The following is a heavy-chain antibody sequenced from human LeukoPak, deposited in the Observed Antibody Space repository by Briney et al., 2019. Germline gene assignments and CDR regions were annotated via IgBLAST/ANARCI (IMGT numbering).Heavy chain of an antibody. CDR2: IWYDGSNK. D-gene: IGHD6-19*01. V-gene: IGHV3-33*06. CDR1: GFTFSSYG. CDR3: AKEYSSGPSDY. J-gene: IGHJ4*02. Sequence: PGRSLRLSCAAPGFTFSSYGMHWVRQAPGKGLEWVAVIWYDGSNKYYADSVKGRFTISRDNSKNTLYLQMNSLRAEDTAVYYCAKEYSSGPSDYWGQGTLVTVSS.